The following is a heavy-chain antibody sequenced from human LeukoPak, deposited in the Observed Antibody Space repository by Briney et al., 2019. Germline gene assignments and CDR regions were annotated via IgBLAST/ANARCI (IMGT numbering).Heavy chain of an antibody. J-gene: IGHJ3*02. Sequence: KPGGSLRLSCAASGFTISTYSMNWVRQAPGKGLEWVSSISSTSSYIYYADSVKGRFTISRDNAKNSLYLQMNSLRAEDTAVYYCAREDAFDIWGQGTMVTVSS. CDR1: GFTISTYS. CDR3: AREDAFDI. CDR2: ISSTSSYI. V-gene: IGHV3-21*01.